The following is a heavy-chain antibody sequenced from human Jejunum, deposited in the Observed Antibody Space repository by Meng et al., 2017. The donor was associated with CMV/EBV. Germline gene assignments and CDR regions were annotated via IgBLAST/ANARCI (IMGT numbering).Heavy chain of an antibody. CDR2: IEYDGSDK. J-gene: IGHJ4*02. CDR1: GFTCSSDG. Sequence: VQLVESGGGVVQPGGFLRLSCAASGFTCSSDGMHWVRQAPGRGPEWVAFIEYDGSDKYYADSMKGRFTISRDNSKNTMYLQMTSLKAEDTALYYCAKDVDHWGQGTLVTVSS. CDR3: AKDVDH. V-gene: IGHV3-30*02.